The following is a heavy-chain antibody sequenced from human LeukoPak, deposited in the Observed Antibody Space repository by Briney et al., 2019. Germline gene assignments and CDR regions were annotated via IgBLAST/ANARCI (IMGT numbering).Heavy chain of an antibody. Sequence: SETLSLTCAVYGGSFSGYYWSWIRQPPGKGLEWIGEINHSGSTNYNPSLKSRVTISVDTSKNQFSLKLSSVTAADTAVYYCASGYDSYNWFDPWGQGTLVTVSS. J-gene: IGHJ5*02. D-gene: IGHD5-12*01. CDR3: ASGYDSYNWFDP. CDR1: GGSFSGYY. V-gene: IGHV4-34*01. CDR2: INHSGST.